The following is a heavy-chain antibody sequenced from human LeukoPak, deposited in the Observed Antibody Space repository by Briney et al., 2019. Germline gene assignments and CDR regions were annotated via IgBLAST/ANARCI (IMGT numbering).Heavy chain of an antibody. CDR3: AKRKTYYDYVWGSYRYMDPFDY. J-gene: IGHJ4*02. D-gene: IGHD3-16*02. CDR2: TNHSGST. V-gene: IGHV4-34*01. CDR1: GGSFSGYY. Sequence: PSETLSLTCAVYGGSFSGYYWSWIRQPPGKGLEWIGETNHSGSTNYNPSLKSRVTISVDTSKNQLSLKLSSVTAADTAVYYCAKRKTYYDYVWGSYRYMDPFDYWGQGTPVTVSS.